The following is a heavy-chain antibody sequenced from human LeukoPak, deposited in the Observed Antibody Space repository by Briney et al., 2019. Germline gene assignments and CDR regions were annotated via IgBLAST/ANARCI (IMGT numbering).Heavy chain of an antibody. J-gene: IGHJ4*02. CDR3: ARGSYYFDY. CDR1: GFTFSSYA. CDR2: ISYDGSNK. V-gene: IGHV3-30-3*01. Sequence: GGSLRLSCAASGFTFSSYAMHWVRQAPGRGLEWVAVISYDGSNKYYADSVKGRFTISRDNSKNTLYLQMNSLRAEDTAVYYCARGSYYFDYWGQGTLVTVSS. D-gene: IGHD1-26*01.